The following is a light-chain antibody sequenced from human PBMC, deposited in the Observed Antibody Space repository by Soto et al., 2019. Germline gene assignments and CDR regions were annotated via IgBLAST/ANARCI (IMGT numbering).Light chain of an antibody. V-gene: IGLV2-8*01. Sequence: QSALTQPPSASGSPGQSVTISCAGTSSDVGGYDRVSWYQQHPGKAPKLMIYDVSKRPSGVPDRFSGSKSGNAASLTVSGLQTEDEADYYCSSFAGSNTLVFRGGTKLTVL. CDR3: SSFAGSNTLV. CDR2: DVS. CDR1: SSDVGGYDR. J-gene: IGLJ3*02.